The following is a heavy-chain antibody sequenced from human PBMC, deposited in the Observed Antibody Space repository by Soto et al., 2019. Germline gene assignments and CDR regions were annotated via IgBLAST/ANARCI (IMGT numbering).Heavy chain of an antibody. V-gene: IGHV1-3*01. CDR1: GFTFTLYS. J-gene: IGHJ3*02. D-gene: IGHD3-22*01. CDR3: ARYSRNYQHAFDI. CDR2: ISGGSGKT. Sequence: VASVKVSCKASGFTFTLYSMHWVRQAPGQGLEWMGWISGGSGKTNYSKKFQGRVTIARDTSASTAYMEASSLRSEDTAVYYCARYSRNYQHAFDIGGQGTMATVS.